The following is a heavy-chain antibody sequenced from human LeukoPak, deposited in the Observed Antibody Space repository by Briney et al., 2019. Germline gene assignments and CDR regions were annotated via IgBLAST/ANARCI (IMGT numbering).Heavy chain of an antibody. CDR3: AKDPGAFDI. CDR2: IWYDGSNK. CDR1: GFTFSSYG. V-gene: IGHV3-33*06. J-gene: IGHJ3*02. Sequence: GGSLTLSCAASGFTFSSYGMHWVRQAPGKGLEWVAVIWYDGSNKYYADSVKGRFTISRDNSKNTLYLQMNSLRAEDTAVYYCAKDPGAFDIWGQGTMVTVSS.